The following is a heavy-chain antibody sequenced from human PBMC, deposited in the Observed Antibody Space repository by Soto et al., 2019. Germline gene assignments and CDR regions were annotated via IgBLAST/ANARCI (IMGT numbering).Heavy chain of an antibody. V-gene: IGHV1-18*01. CDR3: GSVLVEEVAGTVGDAFAI. Sequence: ASVKVSCKASGYTFTSYGISWVRQAPGQGLEGMGWISAYNGNTNYAQKLQGRVTMTTDTSTSTAYMELRSLKSDDTAVYYCGSVLVEEVAGTVGDAFAIWAQGTMVPVSS. CDR1: GYTFTSYG. CDR2: ISAYNGNT. J-gene: IGHJ3*02. D-gene: IGHD6-19*01.